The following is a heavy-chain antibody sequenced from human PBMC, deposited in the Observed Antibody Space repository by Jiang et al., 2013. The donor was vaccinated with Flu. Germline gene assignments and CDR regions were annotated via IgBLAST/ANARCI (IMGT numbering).Heavy chain of an antibody. Sequence: GAEVKKPGASVKVSCKASGYTFTGYYMHWVRQAPGQGLEWMGWINPNSGGTNYAQKFQGRVTMTRDTSISTAYMELSRLRSDDTAVYYCARAVIEQWLGFDPWGQGTLVTVSS. J-gene: IGHJ5*02. D-gene: IGHD6-19*01. V-gene: IGHV1-2*02. CDR2: INPNSGGT. CDR3: ARAVIEQWLGFDP. CDR1: GYTFTGYY.